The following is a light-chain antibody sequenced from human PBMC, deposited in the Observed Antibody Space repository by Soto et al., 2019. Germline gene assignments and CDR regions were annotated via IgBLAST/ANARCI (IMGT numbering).Light chain of an antibody. J-gene: IGLJ3*02. CDR2: GNS. Sequence: QSVLTQPPSVSGAAGPRVTISCTGCSSNIGAGYDVHWYQQLPGTAPKLFIYGNSNRPSGVPDRFSGSKSGTSASLAITGLQAEDETDYYCQSYDSSLSALFGGGTKVTV. CDR3: QSYDSSLSAL. CDR1: SSNIGAGYD. V-gene: IGLV1-40*01.